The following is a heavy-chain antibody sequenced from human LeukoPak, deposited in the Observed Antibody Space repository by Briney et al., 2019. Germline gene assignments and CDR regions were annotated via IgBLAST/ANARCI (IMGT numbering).Heavy chain of an antibody. V-gene: IGHV4-61*02. CDR1: GGSISSGSYY. J-gene: IGHJ4*02. CDR3: ARDGGGRLEYFFDY. Sequence: PSQTLSLTCTVSGGSISSGSYYWSWIRQPAGKGLEWIGRIYTSGSTNYNPSLKSRVTISVDTSKNQFSLKLSSVTAADTAVYFCARDGGGRLEYFFDYWGQGTLVTVSS. D-gene: IGHD3-3*01. CDR2: IYTSGST.